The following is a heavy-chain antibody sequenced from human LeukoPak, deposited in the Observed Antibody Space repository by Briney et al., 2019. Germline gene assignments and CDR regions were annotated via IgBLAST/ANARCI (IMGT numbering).Heavy chain of an antibody. CDR1: GFTFSTYA. J-gene: IGHJ5*02. D-gene: IGHD2-2*02. Sequence: GGSLRLSCAASGFTFSTYAMSWVRQAPGKGLEWVSSISGSSGSTYYTDSVKGRFTISRDNSKNTLYLQMDSLRTEDTAVYYCAKGPYCSTTSCYTMGCFDPWGQGTLVTVSS. CDR3: AKGPYCSTTSCYTMGCFDP. V-gene: IGHV3-23*01. CDR2: ISGSSGST.